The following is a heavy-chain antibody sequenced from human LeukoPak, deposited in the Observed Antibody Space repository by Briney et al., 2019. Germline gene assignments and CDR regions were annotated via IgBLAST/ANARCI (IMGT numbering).Heavy chain of an antibody. CDR3: AKDYYDYVWGSYRPRTFDY. J-gene: IGHJ4*02. CDR2: ISGSGGST. Sequence: GSLRLSCAASGFTFSSYAMSWVRQAPGKGLEWVSAISGSGGSTYYADSVKGRFTISRDNSKNTLYLQMNSLRAEDTAVYYCAKDYYDYVWGSYRPRTFDYWGQGTLVTVSS. V-gene: IGHV3-23*01. CDR1: GFTFSSYA. D-gene: IGHD3-16*02.